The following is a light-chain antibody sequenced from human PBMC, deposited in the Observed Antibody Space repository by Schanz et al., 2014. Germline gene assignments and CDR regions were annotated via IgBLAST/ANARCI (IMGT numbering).Light chain of an antibody. CDR2: GAS. Sequence: EIVLTQSPGTLSLSPGEAATLSCRSSESVNTIDLSWYQQKPGQAPRVLIYGASIRHSGIPDRFSGSGYGNDFSLPIHRREFEDVAVYYCHHYSMSPLFDQGNKVEIK. J-gene: IGKJ1*01. CDR1: ESVNTID. CDR3: HHYSMSPL. V-gene: IGKV3-20*01.